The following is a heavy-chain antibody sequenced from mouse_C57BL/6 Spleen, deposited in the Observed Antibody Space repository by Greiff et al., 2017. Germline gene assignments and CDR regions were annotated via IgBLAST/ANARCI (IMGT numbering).Heavy chain of an antibody. CDR1: GFTFTDYY. D-gene: IGHD4-1*01. CDR3: ARGNWDEGFAY. Sequence: EVQLQESGGGLVQPGGSLSLSCAASGFTFTDYYMSWVRQPPGKALAWLGFIRNKANGYTTEYSASVKGRFTISRDNSQSILYLQMNALRAEDSATYYCARGNWDEGFAYWGQGTLVTVSA. J-gene: IGHJ3*01. CDR2: IRNKANGYTT. V-gene: IGHV7-3*01.